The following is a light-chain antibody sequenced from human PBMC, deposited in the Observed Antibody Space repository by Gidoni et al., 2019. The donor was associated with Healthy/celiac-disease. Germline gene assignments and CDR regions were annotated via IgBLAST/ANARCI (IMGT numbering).Light chain of an antibody. Sequence: DVVMTQSPLSLPVTLGQPASISCRSSQSLVHSDGNTYLIWFQQRPGQSPRRLIYKVSNRDSGVPDRFSGSGSGTDFTLKISRVEAEDIGVYYCMQGTHWPRTFGQXTKVETK. CDR1: QSLVHSDGNTY. CDR3: MQGTHWPRT. CDR2: KVS. J-gene: IGKJ1*01. V-gene: IGKV2-30*02.